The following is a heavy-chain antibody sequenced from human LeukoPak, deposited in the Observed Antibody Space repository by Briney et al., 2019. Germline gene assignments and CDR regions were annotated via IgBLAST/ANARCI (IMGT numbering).Heavy chain of an antibody. Sequence: SEILSLTCAVYGGSFSGYYWSWIRQPPGKGLEWIGEINHSGSTNYNPSLRSRVTVSVHTSKNQLSLKLSSVTAADTAVYYCARGQGIAVAGDYWGQGTLVTVSS. D-gene: IGHD6-19*01. CDR3: ARGQGIAVAGDY. V-gene: IGHV4-34*01. J-gene: IGHJ4*02. CDR1: GGSFSGYY. CDR2: INHSGST.